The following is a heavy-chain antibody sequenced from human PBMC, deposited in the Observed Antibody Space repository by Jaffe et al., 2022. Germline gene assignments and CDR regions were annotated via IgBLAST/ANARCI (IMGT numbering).Heavy chain of an antibody. CDR2: IRSKAYGGTT. V-gene: IGHV3-49*04. D-gene: IGHD6-19*01. CDR1: GFTFGDYA. CDR3: TRDPAPYSSGWYGY. Sequence: EVQLVESGGGLVQPGRSLRLSCTASGFTFGDYAMSWVRQAPGKGLEWVGFIRSKAYGGTTEYAASVKGRFTISRDDSKSIAYLQMNSLKTEDTAVYYCTRDPAPYSSGWYGYWGQGTLVTVSS. J-gene: IGHJ4*02.